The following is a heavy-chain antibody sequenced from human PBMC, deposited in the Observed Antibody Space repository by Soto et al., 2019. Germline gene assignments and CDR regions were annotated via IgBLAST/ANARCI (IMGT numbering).Heavy chain of an antibody. Sequence: ASVKVSCKASGYTFTSYGISWVRQAPGQGLEWMGWISAYNGNTNYAQKLQGRVTMTTDTSTSTAYMELRSLRSDDTAVYYCARDANSGSYITPWSFFYPWGQGTLVTVSS. CDR3: ARDANSGSYITPWSFFYP. J-gene: IGHJ5*02. CDR2: ISAYNGNT. D-gene: IGHD1-26*01. CDR1: GYTFTSYG. V-gene: IGHV1-18*01.